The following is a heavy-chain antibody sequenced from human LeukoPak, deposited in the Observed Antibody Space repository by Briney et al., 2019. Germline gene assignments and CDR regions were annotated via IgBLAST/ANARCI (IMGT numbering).Heavy chain of an antibody. CDR3: ARYSGSYEVNYYYYYGMDV. D-gene: IGHD1-26*01. V-gene: IGHV3-23*01. CDR2: VSGSGGST. Sequence: PGGSMRLSCAASGFTFNNYAMSWVRQAPGKGLEWVSSVSGSGGSTYYADSVKGRFTISRDNSKNTLYLQMNSLRAEDTAVYYCARYSGSYEVNYYYYYGMDVWGQGTTVTVSS. J-gene: IGHJ6*02. CDR1: GFTFNNYA.